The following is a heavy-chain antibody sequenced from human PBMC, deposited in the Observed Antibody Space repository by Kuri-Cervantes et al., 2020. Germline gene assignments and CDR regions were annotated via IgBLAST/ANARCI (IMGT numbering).Heavy chain of an antibody. CDR1: GFTFSTSG. V-gene: IGHV3-30*03. CDR3: ARGWFGELGGYYFDY. Sequence: GESLKISCAASGFTFSTSGMYWVRQAPGKGLEWVAVISYDGSNKYYADSVKGRFTISRDNSKNTLYLQMNSLRAEDTAVYYCARGWFGELGGYYFDYWGQGTLVTVSS. CDR2: ISYDGSNK. J-gene: IGHJ4*02. D-gene: IGHD3-10*01.